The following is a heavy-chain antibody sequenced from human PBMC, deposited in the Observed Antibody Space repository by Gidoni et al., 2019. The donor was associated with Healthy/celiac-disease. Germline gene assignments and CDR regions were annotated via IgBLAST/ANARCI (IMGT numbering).Heavy chain of an antibody. CDR3: ARGGDSDYYDSSGYYRNGGFDY. J-gene: IGHJ4*02. D-gene: IGHD3-22*01. CDR2: IYPGDSDT. V-gene: IGHV5-51*01. CDR1: GYSFTSYW. Sequence: EVQLVQSGAEVKKPGESLKISCKGSGYSFTSYWIGWVRQMPGKGLEWMGIIYPGDSDTRYSPSFQGQVTISADKSISTAYLQWSSLKASDTAMYYCARGGDSDYYDSSGYYRNGGFDYWGQGTLVTVSS.